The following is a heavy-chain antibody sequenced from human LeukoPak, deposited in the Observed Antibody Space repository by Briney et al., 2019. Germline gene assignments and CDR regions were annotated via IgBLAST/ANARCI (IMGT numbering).Heavy chain of an antibody. V-gene: IGHV3-7*03. Sequence: PGGSLRLSCAASGFTFTGYWMTWVRQAPGKGLEWVATITQDGSEKYYVDSVKGRFTISRDNAKNSLYLQMNSLRVEDTAAFYCATGHSGSYSTWGQGTLVTVSS. J-gene: IGHJ5*02. CDR3: ATGHSGSYST. D-gene: IGHD3-10*01. CDR2: ITQDGSEK. CDR1: GFTFTGYW.